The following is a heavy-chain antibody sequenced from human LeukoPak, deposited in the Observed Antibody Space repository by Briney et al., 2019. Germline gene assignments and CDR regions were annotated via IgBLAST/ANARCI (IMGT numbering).Heavy chain of an antibody. J-gene: IGHJ5*02. V-gene: IGHV4-59*01. Sequence: SETLSLTCTVSGGSISSYYWSWIRQPPGKGLEWIGYIYYSGSTNYNPSLKSRVTISVETSKNQFSLKRSSVTAADTAVYYCARGVYGSGSYSRFDPWGQGTLVTVSS. CDR3: ARGVYGSGSYSRFDP. CDR1: GGSISSYY. D-gene: IGHD3-10*01. CDR2: IYYSGST.